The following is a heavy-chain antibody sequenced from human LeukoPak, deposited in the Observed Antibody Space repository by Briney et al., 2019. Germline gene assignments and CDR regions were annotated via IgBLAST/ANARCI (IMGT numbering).Heavy chain of an antibody. CDR2: ISGSGGST. V-gene: IGHV3-23*01. CDR1: GFTFSSYA. CDR3: AKDPYYYDSSGYYTPPG. D-gene: IGHD3-22*01. J-gene: IGHJ4*02. Sequence: GGSLRFSCAASGFTFSSYAMSWVRQAPGKGLEWVSAISGSGGSTYYADSVKGRFTISRDNSKNTLYLQMNSLRAEDTAVYYCAKDPYYYDSSGYYTPPGWGQGTLVTVSS.